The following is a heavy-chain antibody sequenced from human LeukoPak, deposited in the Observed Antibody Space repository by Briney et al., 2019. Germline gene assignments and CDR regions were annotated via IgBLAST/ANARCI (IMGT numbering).Heavy chain of an antibody. CDR3: ARGVGTYARFDY. V-gene: IGHV4-59*01. CDR2: VYYSGST. CDR1: GDSMRSYY. D-gene: IGHD2-21*02. J-gene: IGHJ4*02. Sequence: PSETLSLTCTVSGDSMRSYYWSWIRQPPGRGLEWIGYVYYSGSTNYNPSLKSRVTMSVDTSNNQFSLKLTSVTAADTAVYYCARGVGTYARFDYWGQGTLVTVSS.